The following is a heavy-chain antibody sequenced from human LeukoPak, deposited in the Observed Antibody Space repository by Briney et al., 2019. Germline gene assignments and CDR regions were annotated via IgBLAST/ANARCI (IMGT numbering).Heavy chain of an antibody. Sequence: GGSLRLSCAASGFTFSAFAMISGRQPPRKGLEWVSSIFPSGGERHYADSERGGLTISRDKSKSTLSLQMNSLRAEETAIYYCATYRQVLLPFESWGEGTLVTVSS. J-gene: IGHJ4*02. CDR1: GFTFSAFA. D-gene: IGHD2-8*02. CDR2: IFPSGGER. V-gene: IGHV3-23*01. CDR3: ATYRQVLLPFES.